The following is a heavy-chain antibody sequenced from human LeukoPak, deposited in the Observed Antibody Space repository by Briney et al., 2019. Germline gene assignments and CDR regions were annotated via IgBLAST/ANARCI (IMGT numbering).Heavy chain of an antibody. V-gene: IGHV5-51*01. CDR3: ARLVRTRVLGGTTYFDY. D-gene: IGHD1-7*01. CDR1: GYSFTSYW. CDR2: IYPGDSDT. J-gene: IGHJ4*02. Sequence: GESLKISCKGSGYSFTSYWVGWVRQMPGKGLEWMGIIYPGDSDTRYSPSFQGQVTISADKSISTAYLQWSSLKASDTAMYYCARLVRTRVLGGTTYFDYWGQGTLVTVSS.